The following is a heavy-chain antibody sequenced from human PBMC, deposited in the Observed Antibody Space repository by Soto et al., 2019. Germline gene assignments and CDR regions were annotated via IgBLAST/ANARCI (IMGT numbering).Heavy chain of an antibody. Sequence: QVQLVQSGAEVKKPGASVKVSCKASGYTFTGYYMHWVRQAPGQGLEWMGWINPNSGGTNYAQKFQGRVTMTRDTSISTAYMELSRLRSDDTAVYYCARDVVVPVLYNWNYLGYWGQGTLVTVSS. CDR1: GYTFTGYY. CDR3: ARDVVVPVLYNWNYLGY. V-gene: IGHV1-2*02. CDR2: INPNSGGT. D-gene: IGHD1-7*01. J-gene: IGHJ4*02.